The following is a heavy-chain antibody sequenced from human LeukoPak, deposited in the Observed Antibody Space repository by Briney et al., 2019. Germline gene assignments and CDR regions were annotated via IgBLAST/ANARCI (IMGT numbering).Heavy chain of an antibody. CDR1: GFTFSSYT. CDR3: AKVGSYGPWMAFDI. V-gene: IGHV3-30*02. J-gene: IGHJ3*02. D-gene: IGHD5-18*01. Sequence: GESLRLSCAASGFTFSSYTMNWVRQAPGKGLEWVAFIRYDGSNKYYADSVKGRFTISRDNSKNTLYLQMNSLRAEDTAVYYCAKVGSYGPWMAFDIWGQGTMVTVSS. CDR2: IRYDGSNK.